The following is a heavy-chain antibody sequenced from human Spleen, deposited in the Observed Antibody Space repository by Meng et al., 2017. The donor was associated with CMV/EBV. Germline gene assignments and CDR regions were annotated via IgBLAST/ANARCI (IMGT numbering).Heavy chain of an antibody. J-gene: IGHJ4*02. CDR3: ARDPNALPAAHFDN. CDR1: GFTFSSYA. CDR2: ISYDGSNK. Sequence: GESLKISCAASGFTFSSYAMHWVRQAPGKGLEWVAVISYDGSNKYYADSVKGRSTISRDNSKNTLYLQMNSLRAEDTAVYYCARDPNALPAAHFDNWGQGTLVTVSS. V-gene: IGHV3-30*04. D-gene: IGHD2-2*01.